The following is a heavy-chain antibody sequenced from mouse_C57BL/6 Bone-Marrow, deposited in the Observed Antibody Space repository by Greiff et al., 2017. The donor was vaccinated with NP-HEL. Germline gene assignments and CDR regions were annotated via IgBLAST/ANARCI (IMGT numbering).Heavy chain of an antibody. CDR2: IYPGSGST. Sequence: QVQLKQPGAELVKPGASVKMSCKASGYTFTSYWITWVKQRPGQGLEWIGDIYPGSGSTNYNEKFKSKATLTVDTSSSTAYMQLSSLTSEDSAVYYSARRSGSSPYWYFDVWGTGTTGTVSS. V-gene: IGHV1-55*01. J-gene: IGHJ1*03. CDR1: GYTFTSYW. CDR3: ARRSGSSPYWYFDV. D-gene: IGHD1-1*01.